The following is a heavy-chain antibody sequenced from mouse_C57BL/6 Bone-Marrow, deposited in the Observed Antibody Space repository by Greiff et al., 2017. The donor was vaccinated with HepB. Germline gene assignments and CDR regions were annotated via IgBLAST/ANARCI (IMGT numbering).Heavy chain of an antibody. CDR1: GYTFTSYW. V-gene: IGHV1-74*01. CDR2: IHPSDSDT. CDR3: AVGRGYYGNYGAY. J-gene: IGHJ3*01. D-gene: IGHD2-1*01. Sequence: QVQLQQPGAELVKPGASVKVSCKASGYTFTSYWMHWVKQRPGQGLEWIGRIHPSDSDTNYNQKFKGKATLTVDKSSSTAYMQLSSLTSEDSAVYYCAVGRGYYGNYGAYWGRGNLVTVSA.